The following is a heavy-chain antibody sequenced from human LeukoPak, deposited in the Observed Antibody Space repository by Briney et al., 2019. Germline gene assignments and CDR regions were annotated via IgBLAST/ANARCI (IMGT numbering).Heavy chain of an antibody. CDR3: ARVRGYYDSSGYDY. CDR1: GASISSYY. J-gene: IGHJ4*02. D-gene: IGHD3-22*01. CDR2: IYYSGST. Sequence: SETLSLTCTVSGASISSYYWSWIRQPPGKGLEWIGYIYYSGSTNYNPALKSRVTISEDTSKNQISLKLSSVTAADTAVYYCARVRGYYDSSGYDYWGQGTLVTVSS. V-gene: IGHV4-59*01.